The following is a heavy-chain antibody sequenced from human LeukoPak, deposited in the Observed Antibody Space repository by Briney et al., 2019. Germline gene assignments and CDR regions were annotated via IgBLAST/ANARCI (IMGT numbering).Heavy chain of an antibody. CDR2: LSNSGTI. J-gene: IGHJ4*02. Sequence: GGSLRLSCAASGFSISTYEMNWVRQAPGKGLEWVSYLSNSGTIYYADSVKGRFTISRDNAKNSLFLQMNSLRDEDTAVYYCARAMYYDVLTGYSDYWGQGTLVTVSS. CDR1: GFSISTYE. V-gene: IGHV3-48*03. D-gene: IGHD3-9*01. CDR3: ARAMYYDVLTGYSDY.